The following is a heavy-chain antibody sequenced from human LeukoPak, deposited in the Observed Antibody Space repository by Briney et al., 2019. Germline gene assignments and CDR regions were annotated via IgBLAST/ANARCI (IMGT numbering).Heavy chain of an antibody. Sequence: GGSLRLSCAASGFTFSGYWMNWIRQAPGKGLEWVANIKQDGSEAFYVDSVKGRFTISRDSAKNSVFLQMNSLRVEDTAVYYCARRVSSPRIPPWLDTWGQGTLVTVSS. V-gene: IGHV3-7*01. CDR3: ARRVSSPRIPPWLDT. CDR1: GFTFSGYW. CDR2: IKQDGSEA. D-gene: IGHD2-21*01. J-gene: IGHJ5*02.